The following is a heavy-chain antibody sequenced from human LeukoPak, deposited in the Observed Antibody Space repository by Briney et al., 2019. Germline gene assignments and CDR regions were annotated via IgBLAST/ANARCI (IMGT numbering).Heavy chain of an antibody. Sequence: ASVKVSCKASGYTFTGYYMHWVRQAPGQGLEWMGRINPNSGGTNYAQKFQGRVTMTRDTSTSTAYMELSRLRSDDTAVYYCARVNYDFWSGYYNWFDPWGQGTLVTVSS. CDR3: ARVNYDFWSGYYNWFDP. D-gene: IGHD3-3*01. CDR1: GYTFTGYY. J-gene: IGHJ5*02. CDR2: INPNSGGT. V-gene: IGHV1-2*06.